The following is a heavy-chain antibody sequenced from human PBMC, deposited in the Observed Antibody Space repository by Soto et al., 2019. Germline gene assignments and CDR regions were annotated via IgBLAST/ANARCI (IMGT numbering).Heavy chain of an antibody. D-gene: IGHD3-16*01. V-gene: IGHV1-18*04. CDR3: SRGVGHKTDEFFQH. Sequence: QVQLVQSGAEVKQPGASVKVSCTASGYTFSNYGISWVRQGPGQGLEWMGWISTFKGSTNYAQNLQGRVTMTTDASTTTAYMELRSLRFDATAVYYCSRGVGHKTDEFFQHCGQGTLVTVSS. CDR1: GYTFSNYG. CDR2: ISTFKGST. J-gene: IGHJ1*01.